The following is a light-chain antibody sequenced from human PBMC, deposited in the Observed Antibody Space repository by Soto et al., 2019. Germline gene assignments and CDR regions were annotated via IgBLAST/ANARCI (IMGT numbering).Light chain of an antibody. CDR3: LSFDSSLSVV. CDR1: SSIIGAGYD. CDR2: GNT. J-gene: IGLJ2*01. V-gene: IGLV1-40*01. Sequence: QAVVTQPPSVSGAPGQRVTISCTGSSSIIGAGYDVHWYQQLPGRAPKLLIYGNTNRPSGVPDRFSGSKSGTSASLAITGLQAEDEADYYCLSFDSSLSVVFGGGTKVTVL.